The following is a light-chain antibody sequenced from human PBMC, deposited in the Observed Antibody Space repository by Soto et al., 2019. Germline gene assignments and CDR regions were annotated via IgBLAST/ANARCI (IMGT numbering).Light chain of an antibody. J-gene: IGKJ1*01. CDR2: GAS. Sequence: PGERATLSCRASQSVSSNYLAWYQHIPGQAPGLLIYGASTRATGIPDRFSGSGSGTDFTLTISRLEPEDFAVYYCQQFDRSLPSWTFGQGTKVE. V-gene: IGKV3-20*01. CDR3: QQFDRSLPSWT. CDR1: QSVSSNY.